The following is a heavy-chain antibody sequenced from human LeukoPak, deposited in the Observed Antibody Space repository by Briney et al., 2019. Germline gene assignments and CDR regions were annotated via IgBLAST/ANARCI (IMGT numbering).Heavy chain of an antibody. D-gene: IGHD6-13*01. J-gene: IGHJ4*02. Sequence: SETLSLTCTVSGGSISSYYCTWIRQSPGKGLEWIGYIYFGGSTNYSPSLRSRVTISRDTSKDQFSLKLTSVTAEDTAVYYCARATGISAAANWGQGTLVTVPS. V-gene: IGHV4-59*01. CDR1: GGSISSYY. CDR2: IYFGGST. CDR3: ARATGISAAAN.